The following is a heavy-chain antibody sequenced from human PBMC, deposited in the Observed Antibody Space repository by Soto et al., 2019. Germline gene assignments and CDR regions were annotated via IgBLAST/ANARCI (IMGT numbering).Heavy chain of an antibody. V-gene: IGHV3-30-3*01. CDR3: ARGPYYDFLSGPGY. J-gene: IGHJ4*02. CDR2: ISYDGGNK. CDR1: RFTFNSYA. D-gene: IGHD3-3*01. Sequence: LRLSCAASRFTFNSYAMHWVRQAPGKGLEWVAVISYDGGNKYYADSVKGRFTISRDNSKSTLFLQMASLRAEDTAVYYCARGPYYDFLSGPGYWDQGTQVNVSS.